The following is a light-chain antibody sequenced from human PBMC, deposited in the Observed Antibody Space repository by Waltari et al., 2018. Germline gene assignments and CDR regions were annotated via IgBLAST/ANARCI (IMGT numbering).Light chain of an antibody. V-gene: IGLV1-44*01. CDR3: AAWDDSLNGPGYV. CDR1: SPNLGRNT. J-gene: IGLJ1*01. Sequence: QSVLTQPPSASGTPGQRVTISCSGSSPNLGRNTVNWYQQLPGTAPKLLIYSNNQRPSGVPDRFSGSKSGTSASLAISGLQSEDEADYYCAAWDDSLNGPGYVFGTGTKVTFL. CDR2: SNN.